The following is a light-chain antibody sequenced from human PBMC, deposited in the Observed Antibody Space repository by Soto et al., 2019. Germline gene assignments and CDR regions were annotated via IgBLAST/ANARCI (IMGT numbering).Light chain of an antibody. CDR2: DVS. Sequence: QSSLTQPASVSGSPGQSITISCTGTSSDVGGYNYVSWYQQHPGRAPELMIYDVSNRPSGVSNRFSGSKSGNTASLTISGLQAEDEADYYCSSYSSSSTLYGFGTGTKVTVL. J-gene: IGLJ1*01. CDR3: SSYSSSSTLYG. CDR1: SSDVGGYNY. V-gene: IGLV2-14*01.